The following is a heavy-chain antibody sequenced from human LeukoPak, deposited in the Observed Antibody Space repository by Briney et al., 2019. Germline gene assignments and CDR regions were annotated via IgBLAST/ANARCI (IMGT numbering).Heavy chain of an antibody. D-gene: IGHD3-16*01. J-gene: IGHJ4*02. CDR3: ASEALGFDY. CDR1: GFTFRNYA. V-gene: IGHV3-7*01. CDR2: IKKDGSEK. Sequence: GGSLRLSCAASGFTFRNYAMNWVRQAPGKGLEWVANIKKDGSEKNYVDSVKGRFTISRDNAKNSLYLQMNSLRAEDTAVYYCASEALGFDYWGQGTLVTVSS.